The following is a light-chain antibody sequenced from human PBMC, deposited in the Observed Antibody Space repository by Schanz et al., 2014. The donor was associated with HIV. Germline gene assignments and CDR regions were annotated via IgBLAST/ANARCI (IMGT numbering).Light chain of an antibody. CDR1: QSVTSGY. J-gene: IGKJ1*01. V-gene: IGKV3-20*01. CDR3: QQYGSPPWT. Sequence: EIVLTQSPGSLSLSPGERATLSCRASQSVTSGYLAWYQRKPGQAPRLLIYGASTRVTGIPARFSGSGSGTDFTLTISRLEPEDFAVYYCQQYGSPPWTFGQGTKVEIK. CDR2: GAS.